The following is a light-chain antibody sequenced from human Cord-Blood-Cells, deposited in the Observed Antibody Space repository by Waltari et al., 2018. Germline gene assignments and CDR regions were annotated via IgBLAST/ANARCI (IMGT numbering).Light chain of an antibody. V-gene: IGKV3-15*01. CDR2: GAS. CDR1: QSVSSN. Sequence: EIVMTHSPATLSLSPGDRATLSCRASQSVSSNLAWYQQKPGQAPRLLIYGASTRATGIPARFSGSGSGTEFTLTISSLQSEDFAVYYCQQYNNWPRTFGQGTKVEIK. J-gene: IGKJ2*01. CDR3: QQYNNWPRT.